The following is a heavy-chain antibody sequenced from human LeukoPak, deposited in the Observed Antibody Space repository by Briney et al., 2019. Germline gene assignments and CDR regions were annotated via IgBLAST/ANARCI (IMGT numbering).Heavy chain of an antibody. Sequence: SESLSLTCTVSGGSIRRTSYYWAWIRQPPGKGLEWIGSIYSGGTTYYKPSLKRRVTISVDTSKNQFSLKLSSVTAADTAVYYCARNLYSGNNFWDYYYYMDVWGKGTTVTVSS. CDR2: IYSGGTT. CDR3: ARNLYSGNNFWDYYYYMDV. CDR1: GGSIRRTSYY. V-gene: IGHV4-39*07. D-gene: IGHD5-12*01. J-gene: IGHJ6*03.